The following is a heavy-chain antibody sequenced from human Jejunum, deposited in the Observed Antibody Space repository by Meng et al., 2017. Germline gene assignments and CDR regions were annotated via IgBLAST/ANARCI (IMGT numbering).Heavy chain of an antibody. Sequence: GESLKTSCAASGFTFDSHWMHWVRQAAGKGLVWVSTINTDGTIISFADSVRGRFTISRDNAKNTLYLQMSSLRVDDAAVYYCANDRFTQWGQGTLVTVSS. V-gene: IGHV3-74*01. CDR2: INTDGTII. J-gene: IGHJ1*01. CDR1: GFTFDSHW. CDR3: ANDRFTQ. D-gene: IGHD1-1*01.